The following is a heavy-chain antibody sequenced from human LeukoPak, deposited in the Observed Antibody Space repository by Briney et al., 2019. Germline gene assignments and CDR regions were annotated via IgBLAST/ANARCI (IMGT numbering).Heavy chain of an antibody. D-gene: IGHD6-19*01. J-gene: IGHJ4*02. CDR2: IYSGGST. Sequence: QTGGSLRLSCAASGFTVSSNYMSWVRQAPGKGLEWVSVIYSGGSTYYADSVKGRFTISRDNSKNTLYLQMNSLRAGDTAVYYCARASSSGWFFDYWGQGTLVTVSS. CDR3: ARASSSGWFFDY. V-gene: IGHV3-53*01. CDR1: GFTVSSNY.